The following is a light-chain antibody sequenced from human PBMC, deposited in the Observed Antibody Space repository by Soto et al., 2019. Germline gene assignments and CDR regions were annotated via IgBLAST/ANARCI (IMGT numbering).Light chain of an antibody. CDR2: AAS. CDR1: QGISGR. Sequence: DIQMTQSPSSVSASVGDRVTITCRASQGISGRVAWYQQKPGKAPKLIYAASSLQSGVPSRFSGSGSGTDFTLTISNLQPEDFATYYCQQANSSPYTFGQGTMLEI. J-gene: IGKJ2*01. CDR3: QQANSSPYT. V-gene: IGKV1-12*01.